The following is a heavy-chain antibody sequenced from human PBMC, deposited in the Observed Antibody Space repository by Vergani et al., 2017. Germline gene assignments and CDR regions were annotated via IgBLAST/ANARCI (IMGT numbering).Heavy chain of an antibody. CDR3: ARDRQGVVVAAHDY. Sequence: EVQLVESGGGLVQPGRSLRLSCAASGFTFDDYAMYWVRQAPGKGLEWVSGISWNSGSIGYADSVKGRFTISRDNAKNSLYLQMNSLRAEDTAVYYCARDRQGVVVAAHDYWGQGTLVTVSS. V-gene: IGHV3-9*01. CDR1: GFTFDDYA. J-gene: IGHJ4*02. D-gene: IGHD2-15*01. CDR2: ISWNSGSI.